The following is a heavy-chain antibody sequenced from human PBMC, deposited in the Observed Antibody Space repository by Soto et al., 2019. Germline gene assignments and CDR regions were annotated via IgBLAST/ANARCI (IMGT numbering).Heavy chain of an antibody. V-gene: IGHV4-30-4*01. CDR3: ARDAPSTVVPAAIGNFDY. D-gene: IGHD2-2*02. Sequence: PSETLSLTCTVSGGSISSGDYYWSWIRQPPGKGLEWIGYIYYSGSTYYNPSLKSRVTISVDTSKNQFSLKLSSVTAADTAVYYCARDAPSTVVPAAIGNFDYWGQGTLVTVSS. J-gene: IGHJ4*02. CDR1: GGSISSGDYY. CDR2: IYYSGST.